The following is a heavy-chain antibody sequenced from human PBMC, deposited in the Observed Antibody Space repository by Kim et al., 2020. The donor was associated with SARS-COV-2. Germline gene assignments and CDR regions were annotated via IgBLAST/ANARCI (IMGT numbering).Heavy chain of an antibody. Sequence: SETLSLTCTVSGGSISSSSYSWGWIRQPPGKGLEWIASIYYSESTYYNSSLMSRVTISLDTSKNQFSLKLSSVTAADTAVYYCARLGAMTLGRGGAGVVDIWGQGTLVTVSS. CDR3: ARLGAMTLGRGGAGVVDI. CDR2: IYYSEST. V-gene: IGHV4-39*01. J-gene: IGHJ4*03. CDR1: GGSISSSSYS. D-gene: IGHD3-10*01.